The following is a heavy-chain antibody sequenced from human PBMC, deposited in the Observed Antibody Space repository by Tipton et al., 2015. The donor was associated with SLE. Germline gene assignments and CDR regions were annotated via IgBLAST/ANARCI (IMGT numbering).Heavy chain of an antibody. CDR1: GGSISSYS. CDR2: IDNSGSA. CDR3: AGGGPYDYFDP. V-gene: IGHV4-59*07. Sequence: TLSLTCTVSGGSISSYSWSWLRQPPGKGLEWIGFIDNSGSASYNPSLKSRVTIFLDTSKNRFSLRLSPMTAADTAVYYCAGGGPYDYFDPWGQGTLVTVSS. D-gene: IGHD3-16*01. J-gene: IGHJ5*02.